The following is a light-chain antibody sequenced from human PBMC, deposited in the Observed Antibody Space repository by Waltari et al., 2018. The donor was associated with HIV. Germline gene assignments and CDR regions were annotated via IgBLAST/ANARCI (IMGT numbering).Light chain of an antibody. Sequence: QSALPQPASVSGSPGQSTPISSTGTSPSIGVYNYFSCYQQHPGTVPKLMIYEVNNRPSGVPNRFSGSKSGNTASLTISGLQAEDEADYYCSSYTSTNTLERVFGGGTKLTVL. CDR1: SPSIGVYNY. J-gene: IGLJ3*02. CDR2: EVN. V-gene: IGLV2-14*03. CDR3: SSYTSTNTLERV.